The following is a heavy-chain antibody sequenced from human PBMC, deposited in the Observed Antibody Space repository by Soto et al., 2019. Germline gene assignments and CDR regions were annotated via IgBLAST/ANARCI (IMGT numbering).Heavy chain of an antibody. CDR1: GGSISSSNW. CDR3: ARRGVGGGSDAFDI. D-gene: IGHD3-16*01. J-gene: IGHJ3*02. Sequence: SETPSLTCAVSGGSISSSNWWSWVRQPPGKGLEWIGEIYHSGSTNYNPSLKSRVTISVDKSKNQFSLKLSSVTAADTAVYYCARRGVGGGSDAFDIWGQGTMVTVSS. V-gene: IGHV4-4*02. CDR2: IYHSGST.